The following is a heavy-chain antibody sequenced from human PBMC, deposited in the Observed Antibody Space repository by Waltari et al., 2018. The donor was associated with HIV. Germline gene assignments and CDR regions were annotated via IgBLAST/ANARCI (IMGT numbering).Heavy chain of an antibody. CDR3: AGSEGRGAFDY. D-gene: IGHD3-10*01. J-gene: IGHJ4*02. Sequence: EVQLVESGGGLVPPGGSLRLSWAASGFTARSNYMSWVRQAPGKGLEWVSVIYSGGRTYYGDSVKGRFTISRDNPKNTVYLQMNSLRVEDTAVYYCAGSEGRGAFDYWGQGTLVTVSS. CDR2: IYSGGRT. CDR1: GFTARSNY. V-gene: IGHV3-66*01.